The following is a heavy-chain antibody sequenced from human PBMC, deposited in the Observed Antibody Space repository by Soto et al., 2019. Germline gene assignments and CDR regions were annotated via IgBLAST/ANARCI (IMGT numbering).Heavy chain of an antibody. CDR1: GFTFSSYS. Sequence: GGSLRLSCAASGFTFSSYSMNWVRQAPGKGLEWVSYISSSSSTIYYADCVKGRFTISRDNAKNALYLQMNSLTAEDTPLYYGARRWCANGVCYRGKKPNPNYYMDVWGKGTTVTVSS. D-gene: IGHD2-8*01. CDR3: ARRWCANGVCYRGKKPNPNYYMDV. J-gene: IGHJ6*03. CDR2: ISSSSSTI. V-gene: IGHV3-48*01.